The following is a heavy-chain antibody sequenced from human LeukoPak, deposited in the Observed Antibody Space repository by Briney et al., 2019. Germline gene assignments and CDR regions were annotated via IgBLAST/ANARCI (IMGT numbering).Heavy chain of an antibody. CDR1: GYTFTSYY. D-gene: IGHD5-12*01. CDR3: AAGTPPRGATGFDY. Sequence: ASVKVSCKASGYTFTSYYMHWVRQAPGQGLEWMGIINPSGGNTNYAQKFQERVTITRDMSTSTAYMELSSLRSEDTAVYYCAAGTPPRGATGFDYWGQGTLVTVSS. V-gene: IGHV1-46*01. CDR2: INPSGGNT. J-gene: IGHJ4*02.